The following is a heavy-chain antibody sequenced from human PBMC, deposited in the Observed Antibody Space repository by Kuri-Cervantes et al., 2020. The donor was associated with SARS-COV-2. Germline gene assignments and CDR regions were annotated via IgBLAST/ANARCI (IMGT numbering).Heavy chain of an antibody. D-gene: IGHD6-19*01. CDR2: IYTSGGT. J-gene: IGHJ2*01. Sequence: LRLSCTVSGGSISSGSYYWSWIRQPAGKGLEWIGRIYTSGGTNYNPSLKSRVTISVDTSKNQFSLKLSSVTAADTAVYYCARGRIGYSSGWSYWYFDLWGRGTLVTVSS. CDR1: GGSISSGSYY. V-gene: IGHV4-61*02. CDR3: ARGRIGYSSGWSYWYFDL.